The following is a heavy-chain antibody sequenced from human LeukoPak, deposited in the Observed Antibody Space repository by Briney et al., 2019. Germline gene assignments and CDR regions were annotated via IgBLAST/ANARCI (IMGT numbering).Heavy chain of an antibody. CDR1: GFTFTSSA. CDR3: AAGVDILTGKCASRFDP. V-gene: IGHV1-58*01. CDR2: IVVGSSNT. Sequence: TSVKVSCKASGFTFTSSAVQWVRQARGQRLEWIGWIVVGSSNTNYAQKFQERVTITRDMSTSTAYMELSSLRSEDTAVYYCAAGVDILTGKCASRFDPWGQGTLVTVSS. D-gene: IGHD3-9*01. J-gene: IGHJ5*02.